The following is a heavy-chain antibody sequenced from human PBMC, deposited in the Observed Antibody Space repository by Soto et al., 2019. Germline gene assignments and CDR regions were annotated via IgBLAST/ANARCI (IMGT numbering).Heavy chain of an antibody. V-gene: IGHV4-31*03. Sequence: SETLSLTCTVSGGSISSGGYYWSWIRQHPGKGLEWIGYIYYIGSTYYNPSLKSRVTISVDTSKNQFSLKLSSVTAADTAVYYGARTGSSWTYYFDYWGQGTLVTVSS. CDR1: GGSISSGGYY. J-gene: IGHJ4*02. CDR2: IYYIGST. D-gene: IGHD6-13*01. CDR3: ARTGSSWTYYFDY.